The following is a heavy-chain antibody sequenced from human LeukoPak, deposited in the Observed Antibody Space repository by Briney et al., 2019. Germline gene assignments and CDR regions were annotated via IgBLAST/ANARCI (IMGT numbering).Heavy chain of an antibody. CDR1: GFTFSNFA. V-gene: IGHV3-53*01. D-gene: IGHD3-10*01. Sequence: GGSLRLSCVASGFTFSNFAINWVRRAPGKGLEWVSVIYSGGSTYYADSVKGRFTISRDNSKNTLYLQMNSLRAEDTAVYYCARDHKGIDYWGQGTLVTVSS. J-gene: IGHJ4*02. CDR3: ARDHKGIDY. CDR2: IYSGGST.